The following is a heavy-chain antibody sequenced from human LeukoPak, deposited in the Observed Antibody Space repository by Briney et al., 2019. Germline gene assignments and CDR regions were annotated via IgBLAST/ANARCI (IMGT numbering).Heavy chain of an antibody. CDR1: GGSISSYY. Sequence: SETLSLTCTVSGGSISSYYWSWIRQPPGKGLEWIGYIYYSGSTNYNPSLKSRVTISVDTSKNQFSLKLSSVTAADTAVYYCARLYSSGWYWEYYSDYWGQGTLVTVSS. CDR2: IYYSGST. V-gene: IGHV4-59*01. CDR3: ARLYSSGWYWEYYSDY. D-gene: IGHD6-19*01. J-gene: IGHJ4*02.